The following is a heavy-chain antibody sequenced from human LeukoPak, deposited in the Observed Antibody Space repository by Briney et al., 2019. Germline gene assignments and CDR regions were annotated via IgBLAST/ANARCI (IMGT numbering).Heavy chain of an antibody. V-gene: IGHV3-23*01. CDR3: AIMHGYYDGTGYWVQ. CDR2: ITTNGGRT. Sequence: GGSLRLSCAASGFTFACYGMSWVRQAPGKGLEWVSFITTNGGRTSYADSVEGRFTISRDNPRNTLCMQMNSLRDEDTAVYYCAIMHGYYDGTGYWVQWGQGTLVTVSS. D-gene: IGHD3-22*01. J-gene: IGHJ1*01. CDR1: GFTFACYG.